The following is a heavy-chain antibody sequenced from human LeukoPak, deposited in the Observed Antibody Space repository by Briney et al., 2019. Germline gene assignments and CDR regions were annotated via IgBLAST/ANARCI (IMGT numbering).Heavy chain of an antibody. CDR2: IYTSGST. J-gene: IGHJ4*02. D-gene: IGHD3-22*01. Sequence: SQTLSLTCTVSGGSISSGSYYWSWIRQPAGKGLEWIGRIYTSGSTNYNPSLKSRVTISVDTSKNQFSLKLSFVTAADTAVYYCARDSSGYYPYYSDYWGQGTLVTVSS. V-gene: IGHV4-61*02. CDR3: ARDSSGYYPYYSDY. CDR1: GGSISSGSYY.